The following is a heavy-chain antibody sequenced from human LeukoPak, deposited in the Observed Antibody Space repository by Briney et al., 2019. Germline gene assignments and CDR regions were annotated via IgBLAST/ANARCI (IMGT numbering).Heavy chain of an antibody. Sequence: GGSLLLSCAASGFTFSNSWMSWVRQPPGKGLEWVANIKQDGSEKYYVGSVKGRFTISRDNAKNSLYLQMNSLRAEDTAVYFCARVVPPLYYFDYWGQGPLVTVSS. CDR1: GFTFSNSW. D-gene: IGHD3-10*01. V-gene: IGHV3-7*01. CDR3: ARVVPPLYYFDY. J-gene: IGHJ4*02. CDR2: IKQDGSEK.